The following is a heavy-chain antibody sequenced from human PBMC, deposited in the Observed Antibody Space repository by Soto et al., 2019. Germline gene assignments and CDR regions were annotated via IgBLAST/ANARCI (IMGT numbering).Heavy chain of an antibody. CDR1: GASISSSSYY. V-gene: IGHV4-39*01. J-gene: IGHJ4*02. CDR3: ARGRRYSSSWYSDY. Sequence: SETLSLTCTFSGASISSSSYYWGWIRQPPGKGLEWIGSIYYSGSTYYNPSLKSRVTISVDTSKNQFSLKLSSVTAADTAVYYCARGRRYSSSWYSDYWGQGTLVTVSS. CDR2: IYYSGST. D-gene: IGHD6-13*01.